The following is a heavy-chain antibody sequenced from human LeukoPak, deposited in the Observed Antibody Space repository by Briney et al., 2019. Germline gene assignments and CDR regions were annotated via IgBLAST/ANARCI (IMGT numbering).Heavy chain of an antibody. D-gene: IGHD2-15*01. CDR3: ARGGSRNYYYYYMDV. CDR2: VSWDGAKT. J-gene: IGHJ6*03. Sequence: GGSLRLSCAASGFNFEDYTMHWVRHAPGKGLEWVSVVSWDGAKTYYADSVKGRFTISRDNSKDSLYLEVNSLRTEDTALYYCARGGSRNYYYYYMDVWGKGTTVTVSS. V-gene: IGHV3-43*01. CDR1: GFNFEDYT.